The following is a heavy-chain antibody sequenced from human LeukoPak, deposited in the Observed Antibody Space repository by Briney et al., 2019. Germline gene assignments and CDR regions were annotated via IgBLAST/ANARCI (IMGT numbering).Heavy chain of an antibody. Sequence: GGSLRLSCAASGFAFSDYYMSWIRQAPGKGLEWVSYISSSGSTIYYADSVKGRFTISRDNAKNSLYLQMNSLRAEDTAVYYCARARSRYPTVDYWGQGALVTVSS. CDR1: GFAFSDYY. D-gene: IGHD6-13*01. J-gene: IGHJ4*02. CDR2: ISSSGSTI. CDR3: ARARSRYPTVDY. V-gene: IGHV3-11*01.